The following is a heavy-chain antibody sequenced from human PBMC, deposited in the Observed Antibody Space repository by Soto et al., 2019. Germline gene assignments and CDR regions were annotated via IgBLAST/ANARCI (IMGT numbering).Heavy chain of an antibody. V-gene: IGHV1-69*04. J-gene: IGHJ6*02. CDR3: ARDSRYFDWLPNYYYYGMDV. CDR1: GGTFSSYT. D-gene: IGHD3-9*01. Sequence: ASVKVSCKASGGTFSSYTISWVRQAPGQGLEWMGRIIPILGIANYAQKFQGRVTITADKSTSTAYMELSSLRSEDTAVYYCARDSRYFDWLPNYYYYGMDVWGQGTTVTVSS. CDR2: IIPILGIA.